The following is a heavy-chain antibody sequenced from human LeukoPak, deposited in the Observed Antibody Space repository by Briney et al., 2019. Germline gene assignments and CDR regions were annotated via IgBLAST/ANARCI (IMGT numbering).Heavy chain of an antibody. CDR2: FSGGDGSP. CDR3: AKNGWLRSSGLWGDY. Sequence: GGSLRLSCVASGFTFSSYAMTWFRQAPGKGLEWVSSFSGGDGSPYHAVSVKGRFTISRDNSKSTLYLQMNSLRAEDTAIYYCAKNGWLRSSGLWGDYWGQGALVTVSS. V-gene: IGHV3-23*01. CDR1: GFTFSSYA. D-gene: IGHD5-12*01. J-gene: IGHJ4*02.